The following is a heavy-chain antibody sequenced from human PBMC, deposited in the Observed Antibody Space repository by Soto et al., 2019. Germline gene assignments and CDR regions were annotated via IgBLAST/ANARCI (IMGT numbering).Heavy chain of an antibody. J-gene: IGHJ5*02. CDR1: GGTFSSYT. D-gene: IGHD4-17*01. V-gene: IGHV1-69*02. CDR3: ARGTSHDYGGT. CDR2: IIPILGIA. Sequence: QVQLVQSGAEVKKPGSSVKVSCKASGGTFSSYTISWVRQAPGQGLEWMGRIIPILGIANYAQKFQGRVTXTXXKSTSTAYMELSSLRSEDTAVYYCARGTSHDYGGTWGQGTLVTVSS.